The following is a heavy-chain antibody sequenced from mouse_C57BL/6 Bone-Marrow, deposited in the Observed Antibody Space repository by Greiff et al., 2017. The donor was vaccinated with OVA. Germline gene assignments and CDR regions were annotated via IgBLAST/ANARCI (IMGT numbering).Heavy chain of an antibody. V-gene: IGHV1-54*01. CDR3: ARRIYYGNYDY. CDR1: GYAFTNYL. J-gene: IGHJ2*01. CDR2: INTGSGGT. Sequence: QVQLQQSGAELVRPGTSVKVSCKASGYAFTNYLIEWVKQRPGQGLEWIGVINTGSGGTKYNEKFKGKATLPADKSSSTAYMQLSSLTSEDSAVYCCARRIYYGNYDYWGQGTTLTVSS. D-gene: IGHD2-1*01.